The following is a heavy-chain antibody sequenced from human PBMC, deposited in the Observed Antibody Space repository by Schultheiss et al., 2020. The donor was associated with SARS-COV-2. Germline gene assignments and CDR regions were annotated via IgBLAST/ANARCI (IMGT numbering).Heavy chain of an antibody. CDR3: ARGSPRLFSAYDFLSDGMDV. CDR2: ISGSSIYI. J-gene: IGHJ6*02. CDR1: GFTFTNYA. D-gene: IGHD5-12*01. Sequence: GGSLRLSCAASGFTFTNYAMTWVRQAPGKGLEWVASISGSSIYIYYADSVKGRFTLSRDNSKNTLYLQMGRLRVEDMAVYYCARGSPRLFSAYDFLSDGMDVWGQGTTVTVSS. V-gene: IGHV3-21*01.